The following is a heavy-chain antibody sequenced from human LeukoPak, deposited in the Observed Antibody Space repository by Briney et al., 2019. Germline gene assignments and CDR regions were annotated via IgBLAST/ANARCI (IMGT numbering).Heavy chain of an antibody. V-gene: IGHV3-49*04. Sequence: PGGSLRLSCKTSGFSFGEYALSWVRQAPGKGLEWVGFIRRKIYNETTEYAASMKDRFTISRDDSKNIAYLQMHSLKSEDTAVYFCTTGRTDYWGQGTLVTVSS. CDR3: TTGRTDY. CDR2: IRRKIYNETT. CDR1: GFSFGEYA. D-gene: IGHD2-2*01. J-gene: IGHJ4*02.